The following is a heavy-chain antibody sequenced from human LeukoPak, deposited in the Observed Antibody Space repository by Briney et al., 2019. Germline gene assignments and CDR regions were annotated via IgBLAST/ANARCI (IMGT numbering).Heavy chain of an antibody. V-gene: IGHV3-66*02. CDR3: ARDSNYDY. D-gene: IGHD6-13*01. CDR2: LYSGGTT. Sequence: YPGGSLRLSCAASGFTVSSTYMSWVRQAPGKGLEWVSVLYSGGTTYYADSVKGRFTISRDNFKSTLYLQMNSVRAEDTAVYYCARDSNYDYWGQGTLVTVSS. CDR1: GFTVSSTY. J-gene: IGHJ4*02.